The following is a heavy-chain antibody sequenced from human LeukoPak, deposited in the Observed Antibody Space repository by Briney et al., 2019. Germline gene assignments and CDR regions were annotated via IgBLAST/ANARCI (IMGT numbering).Heavy chain of an antibody. CDR1: GFTLSSYA. Sequence: PGGSLRLSWAAAGFTLSSYAMSGVRQAPGEGVEWVSAISGSGGSTYYADSVNGRFTISRDNSKNTLYLQMNSLRAEDTAVYYCAKDPASRRYFDYWGQGTLVTVSS. CDR3: AKDPASRRYFDY. J-gene: IGHJ4*02. V-gene: IGHV3-23*01. D-gene: IGHD6-6*01. CDR2: ISGSGGST.